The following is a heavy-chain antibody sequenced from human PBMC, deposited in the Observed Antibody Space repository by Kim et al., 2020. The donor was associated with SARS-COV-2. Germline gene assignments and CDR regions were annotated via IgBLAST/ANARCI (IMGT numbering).Heavy chain of an antibody. CDR1: GYTFTSYA. J-gene: IGHJ4*02. CDR3: ARDSPYYYGSGSYLFDY. D-gene: IGHD3-10*01. Sequence: ASVKVSCKASGYTFTSYAMNWVRQAPGQGLEWMGWINTNTGNPTYAQGFTGRFVFSLDTSVSTAYLQISSLKAEDTAVYYCARDSPYYYGSGSYLFDYWGQGTLVTVSS. V-gene: IGHV7-4-1*02. CDR2: INTNTGNP.